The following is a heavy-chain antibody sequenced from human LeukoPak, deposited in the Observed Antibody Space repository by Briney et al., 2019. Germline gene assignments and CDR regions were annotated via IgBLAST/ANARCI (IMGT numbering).Heavy chain of an antibody. V-gene: IGHV4-34*01. CDR1: GGSFSGYY. CDR3: ARGLRYCSSTGCYIGRWFDP. D-gene: IGHD2-2*02. CDR2: INHSGST. Sequence: PSETLSLTCAVYGGSFSGYYWSWIRQPPGKGLEWIGEINHSGSTNYNPSLKSRVTISVDTSKNQFSLKLSSVTAADTAVYYCARGLRYCSSTGCYIGRWFDPWGQGTLVTVSS. J-gene: IGHJ5*02.